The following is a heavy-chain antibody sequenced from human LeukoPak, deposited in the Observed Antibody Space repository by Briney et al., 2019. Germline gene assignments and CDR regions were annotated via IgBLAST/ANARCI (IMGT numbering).Heavy chain of an antibody. CDR2: IYTSGST. CDR3: ARGEKGYSYGPADY. Sequence: PSETLSLTCTVSGGSISSGSYYWSWIRQPAGKGLEWIGRIYTSGSTNYNPSLKSRVTISVDTSKNQFSLKLSSVTAADTAVYYCARGEKGYSYGPADYWGQGTLVTVSS. CDR1: GGSISSGSYY. V-gene: IGHV4-61*02. J-gene: IGHJ4*02. D-gene: IGHD5-18*01.